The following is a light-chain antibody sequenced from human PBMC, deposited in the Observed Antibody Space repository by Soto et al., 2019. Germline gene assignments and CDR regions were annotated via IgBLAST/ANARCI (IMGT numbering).Light chain of an antibody. J-gene: IGKJ3*01. Sequence: DIQLTQSPSFLSASVGDRVTITCRASQGISSYLAWYQQKPGKAPKLLIYAASTLQSGVPSRFSGSGSRTEFTLTIRSLQPEDFATFYCQQLNTYPPLFGPGTKVDIK. CDR2: AAS. V-gene: IGKV1-9*01. CDR3: QQLNTYPPL. CDR1: QGISSY.